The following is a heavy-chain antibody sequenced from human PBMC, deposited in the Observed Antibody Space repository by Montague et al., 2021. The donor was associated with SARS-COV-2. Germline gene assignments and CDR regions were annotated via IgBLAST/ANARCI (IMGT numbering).Heavy chain of an antibody. J-gene: IGHJ4*02. V-gene: IGHV4-34*01. D-gene: IGHD6-19*01. CDR2: IYYSGST. CDR1: GGSFSGYY. CDR3: ARRVGQWLPRYQYYFDY. Sequence: SETLSLTCAVHGGSFSGYYWNWIRQPPGKGLEWIGSIYYSGSTYYNPSLKSRVTISVDTSKNQFSLKLSSVTAADTAVYYCARRVGQWLPRYQYYFDYWGQGTLVTVSS.